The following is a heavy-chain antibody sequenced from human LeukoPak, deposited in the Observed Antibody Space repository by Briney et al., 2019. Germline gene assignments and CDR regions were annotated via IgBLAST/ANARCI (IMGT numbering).Heavy chain of an antibody. CDR3: SKAGYYGSGTSRYYYYMDV. CDR1: GFTFRNHE. D-gene: IGHD3-10*01. V-gene: IGHV3-48*03. CDR2: ISGGGDTI. J-gene: IGHJ6*03. Sequence: GGSLRLSCAASGFTFRNHEMNWVRQAPGKGLEWVSYISGGGDTIYYADSVKGRFTISRDNSKNTLYLQMNSLRAEDTAVYYCSKAGYYGSGTSRYYYYMDVWGKGTTVTVSS.